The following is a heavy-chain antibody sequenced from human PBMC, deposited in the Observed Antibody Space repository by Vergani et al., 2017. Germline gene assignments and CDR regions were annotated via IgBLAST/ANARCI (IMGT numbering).Heavy chain of an antibody. D-gene: IGHD2-2*01. Sequence: QVQLVQSGAEVKKPGSSVKVSCKASGGTFSSYAINWVRQATGQGLEWMGWMNPNSGNTGYAQKFQGRVTMTRNTSISTAYMELSSLRSEDTAVYYCARRWDIVVVPAAIHAFDIWGQGTMVTVSS. CDR2: MNPNSGNT. CDR1: GGTFSSYA. CDR3: ARRWDIVVVPAAIHAFDI. J-gene: IGHJ3*02. V-gene: IGHV1-8*02.